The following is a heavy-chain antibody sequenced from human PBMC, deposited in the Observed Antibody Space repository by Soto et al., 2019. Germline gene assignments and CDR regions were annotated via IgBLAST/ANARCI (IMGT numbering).Heavy chain of an antibody. V-gene: IGHV1-46*01. CDR1: GYTFTSYY. D-gene: IGHD3-3*01. CDR2: INPSGGST. J-gene: IGHJ6*02. CDR3: ASYPPSTYYDFWSGPPGYYYYYGMDV. Sequence: ASVKVSCKASGYTFTSYYMHWVRQAPGQGLEWMGIINPSGGSTSYAQKIQGRDTMTRDTSTSTVYMELSSLRSEDTAVKYSASYPPSTYYDFWSGPPGYYYYYGMDVWGQGTTVTVSS.